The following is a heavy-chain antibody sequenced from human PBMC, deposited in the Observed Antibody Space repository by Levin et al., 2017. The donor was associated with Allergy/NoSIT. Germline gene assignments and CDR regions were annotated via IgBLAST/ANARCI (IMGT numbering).Heavy chain of an antibody. CDR2: IYYDGST. Sequence: ASETLSLTCTVSGGSISNHYWSWIRQPPGKGLEWIGYIYYDGSTNCNPSLKSRVTISMDTSKNQFSLNLNSKTAADTAVYYCARGRVAHFFWGQGTLVTVSS. CDR3: ARGRVAHFF. J-gene: IGHJ4*02. CDR1: GGSISNHY. D-gene: IGHD3-3*02. V-gene: IGHV4-59*11.